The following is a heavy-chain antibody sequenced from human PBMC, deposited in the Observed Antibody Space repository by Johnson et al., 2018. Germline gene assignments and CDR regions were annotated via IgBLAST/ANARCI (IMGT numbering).Heavy chain of an antibody. CDR3: ARSLGLDSSGYYYGSFQP. CDR2: ISGSGDTT. V-gene: IGHV3-23*04. J-gene: IGHJ1*01. CDR1: GFTFSSYA. D-gene: IGHD3-22*01. Sequence: VQLVESGGGLVQPGGSLRLSCAASGFTFSSYAMSWVRQAPGKGLEWVSAISGSGDTTYYADSVKGRVTISRDNSKKTLYLQMKSLRVEDTAVYYCARSLGLDSSGYYYGSFQPWGQGTLVTVSS.